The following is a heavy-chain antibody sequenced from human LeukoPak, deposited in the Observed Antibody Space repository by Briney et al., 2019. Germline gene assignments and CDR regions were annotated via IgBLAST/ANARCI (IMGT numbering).Heavy chain of an antibody. J-gene: IGHJ4*02. CDR2: ISWSSGSI. CDR1: GFTFDDYA. V-gene: IGHV3-9*01. D-gene: IGHD3-10*01. Sequence: SLRLSCAASGFTFDDYAMHWVRQAPGKGLEWVSGISWSSGSIGYAGSVKGRFTISRDNAKNSLYLQMNSLRAEDTALYYCARGVTYYYGSGSPYYFDHWGQGTLVTVSS. CDR3: ARGVTYYYGSGSPYYFDH.